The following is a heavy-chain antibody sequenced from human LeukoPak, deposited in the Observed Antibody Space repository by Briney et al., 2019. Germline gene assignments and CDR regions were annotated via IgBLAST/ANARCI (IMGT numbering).Heavy chain of an antibody. V-gene: IGHV4-4*02. CDR3: SRENGAFSPFGY. D-gene: IGHD2-8*01. CDR1: GGSITSTNW. J-gene: IGHJ4*02. CDR2: VSFSGRT. Sequence: SGTLSLTCGVSGGSITSTNWWCWVRQPPGQGVEWIGEVSFSGRTNYNPALSSRGIMVLGTSKNHLFLHLTPSAAADPAAVYFSRENGAFSPFGYWGQGYLVTVLS.